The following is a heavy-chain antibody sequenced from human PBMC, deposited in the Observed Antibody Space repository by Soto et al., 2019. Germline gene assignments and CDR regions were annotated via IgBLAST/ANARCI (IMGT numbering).Heavy chain of an antibody. V-gene: IGHV4-61*01. CDR3: ARGGTTMVLGPVDY. CDR2: IYSSGST. Sequence: PSETLSLTCAVSGGSVSRGPYYYSWIRQPPGKGLEWIGYIYSSGSTNYNPSLKSRVTISLDTSKNQFSLKLSSVTAADTAVYYCARGGTTMVLGPVDYWGQGILVTVSS. CDR1: GGSVSRGPYY. D-gene: IGHD5-18*01. J-gene: IGHJ4*02.